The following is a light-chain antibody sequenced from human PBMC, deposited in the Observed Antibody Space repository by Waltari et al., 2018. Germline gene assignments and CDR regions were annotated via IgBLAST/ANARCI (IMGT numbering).Light chain of an antibody. CDR1: QSVSTY. J-gene: IGKJ3*01. CDR3: QQRISWPLIA. V-gene: IGKV3-11*01. Sequence: EIVLTQSPATLSLYPGERATLSCRASQSVSTYLAWYQQKPGQAPRLLIYDASNRAAGIPARFSGSGSGTDFTLTISSLEPEDFAVYYCQQRISWPLIAFGPGTKV. CDR2: DAS.